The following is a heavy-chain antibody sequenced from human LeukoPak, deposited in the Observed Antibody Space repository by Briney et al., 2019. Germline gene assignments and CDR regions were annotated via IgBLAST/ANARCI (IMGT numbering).Heavy chain of an antibody. CDR1: GGSISSYY. CDR3: ARSGTYQHSSSYDY. CDR2: IHHSGTT. J-gene: IGHJ4*02. D-gene: IGHD6-13*01. Sequence: SETLSLTCTVSGGSISSYYWSWIRQPPGKTLEWIGEIHHSGTTNYNPSLKSRVNILIDPSKKQFSLKLSSVSAADTAVYYCARSGTYQHSSSYDYWGQGTLVTVSS. V-gene: IGHV4-34*01.